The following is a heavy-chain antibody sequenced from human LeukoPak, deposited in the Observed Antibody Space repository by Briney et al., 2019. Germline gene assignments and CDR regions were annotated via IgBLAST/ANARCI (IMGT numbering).Heavy chain of an antibody. Sequence: SETLSLTCAVSGGAISSGGYSWSWIRQPPGKGLEWIGYIYHSGSTYYNPSLKSRVTISVDRSKNQFSLKLSSVTAADTAVYYCASSGSWSDLDYWGQGTLVTVSS. V-gene: IGHV4-30-2*01. CDR3: ASSGSWSDLDY. CDR1: GGAISSGGYS. CDR2: IYHSGST. J-gene: IGHJ4*02. D-gene: IGHD6-13*01.